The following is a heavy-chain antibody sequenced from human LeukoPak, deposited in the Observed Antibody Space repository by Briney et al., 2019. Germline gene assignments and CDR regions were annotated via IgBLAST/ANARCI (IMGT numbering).Heavy chain of an antibody. CDR1: GFTFSSYG. Sequence: GGSLRLSCAASGFTFSSYGMSWVRQAPGKGLEWVSAISGSGGSTYYADSVKGRFTISRDNSKNTLYLQMNSLRAEDTAVYYCGPGGPRAPVGYWGQGTLVTVSS. D-gene: IGHD1-14*01. J-gene: IGHJ4*02. CDR2: ISGSGGST. CDR3: GPGGPRAPVGY. V-gene: IGHV3-23*01.